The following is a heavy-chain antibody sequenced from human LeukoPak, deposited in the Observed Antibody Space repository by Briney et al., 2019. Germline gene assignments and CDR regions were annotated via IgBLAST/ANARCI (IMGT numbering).Heavy chain of an antibody. CDR1: GGTFSSYA. V-gene: IGHV1-69*13. D-gene: IGHD5-24*01. CDR2: IIPIFGTA. CDR3: AREARGRDGYNPDY. Sequence: GASVKVSCKASGGTFSSYAISWVRQAPGQGLEWMGGIIPIFGTANYAQKFQSRVTITADESTSTAYMQPSSLRSEDTAVYYCAREARGRDGYNPDYWGQGTLVTVSS. J-gene: IGHJ4*02.